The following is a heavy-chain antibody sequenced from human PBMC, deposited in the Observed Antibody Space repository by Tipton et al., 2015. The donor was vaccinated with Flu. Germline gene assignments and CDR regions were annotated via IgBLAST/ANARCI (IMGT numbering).Heavy chain of an antibody. V-gene: IGHV1-18*01. Sequence: QLVQSGPEVKKPGASVKVSCKASSYTFTSYGISWVRQAPGQGLEWMGWISAYNGNTNYAQKLQGRVTMTTDTSTSTAYMELRSLRSDDTAVYYCAREPEVVVAATLDYWGQGTLVTVSS. J-gene: IGHJ4*02. CDR2: ISAYNGNT. CDR1: SYTFTSYG. D-gene: IGHD2-15*01. CDR3: AREPEVVVAATLDY.